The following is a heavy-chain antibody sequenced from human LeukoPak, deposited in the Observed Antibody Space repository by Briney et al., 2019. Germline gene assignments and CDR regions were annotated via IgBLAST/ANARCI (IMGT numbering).Heavy chain of an antibody. Sequence: GGSLRLSCAASGFTFSSYAMSWVRQAPGKGLEWVSAISGNGGRTYYADSVKGRFTISRDNSKNTLYLQMNSLRAEDTALYYCAKVAEMDTILGKFDNWGQGTLLTVSS. CDR2: ISGNGGRT. V-gene: IGHV3-23*01. D-gene: IGHD5-24*01. J-gene: IGHJ5*02. CDR1: GFTFSSYA. CDR3: AKVAEMDTILGKFDN.